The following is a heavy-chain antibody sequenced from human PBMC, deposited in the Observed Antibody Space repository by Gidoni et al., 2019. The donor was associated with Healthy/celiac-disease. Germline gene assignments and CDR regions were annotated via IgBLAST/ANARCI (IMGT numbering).Heavy chain of an antibody. CDR2: ISYDGSNK. D-gene: IGHD3-3*01. V-gene: IGHV3-30-3*01. CDR1: GFTFSSYA. CDR3: ARLHAGGYYKGLVGGY. Sequence: QVQLVESGGGVVQPGRSLRLSCAASGFTFSSYAMHWVRQAPGKGLEWVAVISYDGSNKYYADSVKGRFTISRDNSKNTLYLQMNSLRAEDTAVYYCARLHAGGYYKGLVGGYWGQGTLVTVSS. J-gene: IGHJ4*02.